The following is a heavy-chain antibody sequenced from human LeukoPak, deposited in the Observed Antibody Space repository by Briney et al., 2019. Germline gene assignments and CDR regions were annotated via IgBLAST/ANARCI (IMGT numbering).Heavy chain of an antibody. D-gene: IGHD6-19*01. Sequence: PSETLSLTCAVYGGSFSGHYWSWIRQPPGKGLEWIGEINHSGSTNYNPSLKSRVTISVDTSKNQFSLKLSSVTAADTAVYYCARGASIAVAGTWGDYWGQGTLVTVSS. J-gene: IGHJ4*02. CDR3: ARGASIAVAGTWGDY. CDR1: GGSFSGHY. CDR2: INHSGST. V-gene: IGHV4-34*01.